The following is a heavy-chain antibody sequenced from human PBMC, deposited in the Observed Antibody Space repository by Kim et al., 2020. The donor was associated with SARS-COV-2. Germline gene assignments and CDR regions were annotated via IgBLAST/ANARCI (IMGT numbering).Heavy chain of an antibody. CDR3: ARGGAYYYDSSGYYSYYLDY. Sequence: SETLSLTCTVSGGSISSYYWSWIRQPPGKGLEWIGYIYYSGSTNYNPSLKSRVTISVDTSKNQFSLKLSSVTAADTAVYYCARGGAYYYDSSGYYSYYLDYWGQGTLVTVSS. CDR2: IYYSGST. V-gene: IGHV4-59*01. J-gene: IGHJ4*02. D-gene: IGHD3-22*01. CDR1: GGSISSYY.